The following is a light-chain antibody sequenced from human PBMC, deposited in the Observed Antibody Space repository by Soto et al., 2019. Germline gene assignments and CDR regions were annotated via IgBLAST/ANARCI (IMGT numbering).Light chain of an antibody. CDR2: KAS. J-gene: IGKJ1*01. CDR3: QQYNSYSSTWT. V-gene: IGKV1-5*03. Sequence: DIQMTQSPSTLSASVGDRVTITCRASQSISGWLAWYQQKPGKAPKLLIYKASNLESGVPSRFSGCGSGTEFTLTISSLQPDDFATYYCQQYNSYSSTWTFGQGTKVEIK. CDR1: QSISGW.